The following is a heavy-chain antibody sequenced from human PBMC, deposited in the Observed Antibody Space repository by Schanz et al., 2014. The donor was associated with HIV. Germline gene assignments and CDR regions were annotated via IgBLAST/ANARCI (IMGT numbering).Heavy chain of an antibody. D-gene: IGHD3-9*01. CDR1: GYGFTGFG. CDR2: ISAYNGNT. J-gene: IGHJ6*02. V-gene: IGHV1-18*01. Sequence: QVQEVQSGRETKKPGDSVKVSCRTSGYGFTGFGISWVRQAPGQGLEWMGWISAYNGNTNYAQKLQGRVTMTRNTSISTAYMELSSLRSEDTAVYFCARSNYDILRARAYYYYYGLDVWGQGTTVTVSS. CDR3: ARSNYDILRARAYYYYYGLDV.